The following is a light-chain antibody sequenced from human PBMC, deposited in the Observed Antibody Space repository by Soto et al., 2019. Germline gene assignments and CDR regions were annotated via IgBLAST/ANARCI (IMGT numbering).Light chain of an antibody. CDR2: DAS. V-gene: IGKV1-33*01. Sequence: DIQMTQSPASLSASVGDRVTITCQASQDINNCLNWYQQKPGKAPKVLIYDASNLKTGVPSRFSGSGSGTDFTFTISSLQPEDIATYYCQQYENSPFTFGPGTKVDVK. J-gene: IGKJ3*01. CDR3: QQYENSPFT. CDR1: QDINNC.